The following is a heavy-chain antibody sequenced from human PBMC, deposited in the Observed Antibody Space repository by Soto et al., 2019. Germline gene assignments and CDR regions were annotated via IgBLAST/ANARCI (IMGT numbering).Heavy chain of an antibody. CDR3: VRASGDYSCGF. J-gene: IGHJ1*01. CDR2: IRKKANSYTT. V-gene: IGHV3-72*01. D-gene: IGHD1-26*01. Sequence: GGSLRLSCAGSGFTFSDHYMDWVRQAPGKGLEWVGRIRKKANSYTTEYAASVKGRFTISRDDSRNSLYLQMNSLETGDTALYYCVRASGDYSCGFWGQGSLVTVSS. CDR1: GFTFSDHY.